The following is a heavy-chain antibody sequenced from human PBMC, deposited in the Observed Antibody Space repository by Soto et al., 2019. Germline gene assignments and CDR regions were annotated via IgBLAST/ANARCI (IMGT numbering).Heavy chain of an antibody. CDR3: ARGFTIFGVDWFDP. Sequence: QVQLQESGPGLVKPSETLSLTCTVSGGSISSYYWSWIRQPPGKGLEWIGYIYYSGSTNYNPSLKRRGTISVDTSKNQFSLKLSSVTAADTAVYYCARGFTIFGVDWFDPWGQGTLVTVSS. D-gene: IGHD3-3*01. V-gene: IGHV4-59*01. CDR2: IYYSGST. CDR1: GGSISSYY. J-gene: IGHJ5*02.